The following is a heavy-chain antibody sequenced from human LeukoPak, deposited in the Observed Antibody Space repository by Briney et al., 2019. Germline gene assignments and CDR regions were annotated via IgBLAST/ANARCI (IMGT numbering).Heavy chain of an antibody. CDR3: ARTPYSGSYYPRVYYFDY. J-gene: IGHJ4*02. Sequence: GGSLRLSCAASGFTFSSYAMHWVRQAPGKGLEWVAVISYDGSNKYYADSVKGRFTVSRDNSKNTLYRQMNSLRAEDTAVYYCARTPYSGSYYPRVYYFDYWGQGTLVTVSS. D-gene: IGHD1-26*01. CDR2: ISYDGSNK. V-gene: IGHV3-30-3*01. CDR1: GFTFSSYA.